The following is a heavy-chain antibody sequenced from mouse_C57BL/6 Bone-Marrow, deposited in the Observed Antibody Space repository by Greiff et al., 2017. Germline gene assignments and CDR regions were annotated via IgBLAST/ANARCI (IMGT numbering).Heavy chain of an antibody. CDR2: ISDGGSYT. V-gene: IGHV5-4*03. Sequence: EVKLVESGGGLVKPGGSLKLSCAASGFTFSSYAMSWVPQTPEKRLEWVATISDGGSYTYYPDNVKGRFTISRDNAKNNLYLQMSHLKSEDTAMYYCARITTVVAPFDYWGQGTTLTVSS. CDR3: ARITTVVAPFDY. D-gene: IGHD1-1*01. J-gene: IGHJ2*01. CDR1: GFTFSSYA.